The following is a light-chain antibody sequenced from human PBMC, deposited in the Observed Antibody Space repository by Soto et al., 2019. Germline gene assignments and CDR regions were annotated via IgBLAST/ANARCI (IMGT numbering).Light chain of an antibody. CDR3: QNYKTVPRT. CDR2: AAA. J-gene: IGKJ1*01. CDR1: QDINTY. V-gene: IGKV1-27*01. Sequence: DIQMTQSPSSLSASVGDSVTLTCRASQDINTYLAGYQHKPGKAPLLLIHAAATLLSGVPSRFRGSGSGTEFTITIRSLQPEDVATYYCQNYKTVPRTLGQVTAVEIK.